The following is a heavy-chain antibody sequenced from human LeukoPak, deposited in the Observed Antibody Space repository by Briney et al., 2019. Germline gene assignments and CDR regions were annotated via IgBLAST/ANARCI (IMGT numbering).Heavy chain of an antibody. CDR2: IYPGDSDT. D-gene: IGHD6-19*01. J-gene: IGHJ4*02. CDR3: ARQGGGFKAVAGTLDY. V-gene: IGHV5-51*01. Sequence: GESLKISCQGSGYSFASYWIGWVRQMPGKGLEWMGIIYPGDSDTRYSPSFQGQVTISADRSITTAYLQWSSLKASDTAIYYCARQGGGFKAVAGTLDYWGRGTLVTVSS. CDR1: GYSFASYW.